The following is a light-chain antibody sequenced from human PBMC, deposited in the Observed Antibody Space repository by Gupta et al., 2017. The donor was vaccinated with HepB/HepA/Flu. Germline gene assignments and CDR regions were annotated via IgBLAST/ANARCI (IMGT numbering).Light chain of an antibody. V-gene: IGKV3-11*01. CDR1: QGVSRY. J-gene: IGKJ4*01. CDR3: QQRSSWPLT. Sequence: EIVLTQSPATLSLSPGERATLSCRASQGVSRYLAWYQQKPGQAPRLLIYDASNRATGIPVRFSGSGSVTEFTLTISSLEPEDFAVYYCQQRSSWPLTFGGGTKVEIK. CDR2: DAS.